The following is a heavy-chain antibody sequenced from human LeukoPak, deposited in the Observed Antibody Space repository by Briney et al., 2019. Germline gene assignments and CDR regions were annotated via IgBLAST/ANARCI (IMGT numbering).Heavy chain of an antibody. D-gene: IGHD6-13*01. CDR3: ARGWGQQLVRIDY. CDR1: GGSFSGYY. V-gene: IGHV4-34*01. CDR2: INHSGST. J-gene: IGHJ4*02. Sequence: KPSETLSLTCAVYGGSFSGYYWSWIRQPPGKGLEWIGEINHSGSTNYNPSLKSRVTISVDTSKNQFSLKLSSVTAADTAVYYCARGWGQQLVRIDYWGQGTLVTVSS.